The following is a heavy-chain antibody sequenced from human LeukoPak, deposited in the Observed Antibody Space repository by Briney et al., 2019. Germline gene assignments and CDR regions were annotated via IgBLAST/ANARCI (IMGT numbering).Heavy chain of an antibody. CDR3: ARGTVFRYDSSGYFFDY. CDR2: ISSSSSYI. J-gene: IGHJ4*02. Sequence: GGSLRLSCAASGFTFSSYSMNWVRQAPGKVLEWVSSISSSSSYIYYADSVKGRFTISRDNAKNSLYLQMNSLRAEDTAVYYCARGTVFRYDSSGYFFDYWGQGTLVTVSS. V-gene: IGHV3-21*01. CDR1: GFTFSSYS. D-gene: IGHD3-22*01.